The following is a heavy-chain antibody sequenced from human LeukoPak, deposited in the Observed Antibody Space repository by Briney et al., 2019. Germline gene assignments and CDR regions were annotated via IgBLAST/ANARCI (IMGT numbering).Heavy chain of an antibody. V-gene: IGHV3-30*03. D-gene: IGHD1-7*01. CDR2: ISYDGSNK. J-gene: IGHJ4*02. CDR1: GFTFYMHG. CDR3: ARDRGGLELAFDY. Sequence: GSLRLSCAASGFTFYMHGMSWVRQVPGKGLEWVAVISYDGSNKYYADSVKGRFTISRDNAKNSLYLQMNSLRAEDTALYYCARDRGGLELAFDYWGQGTLVTVSS.